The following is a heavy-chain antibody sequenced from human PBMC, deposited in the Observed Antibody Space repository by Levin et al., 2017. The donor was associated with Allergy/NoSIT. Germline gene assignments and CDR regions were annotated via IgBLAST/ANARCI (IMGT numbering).Heavy chain of an antibody. CDR1: GGSFTDYY. Sequence: SQTLSLTCAVKGGSFTDYYWSWIRQAPGKGLEWIGEINHTGGTNHNPSLKSGVIISIDTSKRQFFLNLTSVTAADTAVYYCARGRGYYYGGRSGNWFDPWGQGTQVTVSS. CDR2: INHTGGT. CDR3: ARGRGYYYGGRSGNWFDP. J-gene: IGHJ5*02. D-gene: IGHD3-10*01. V-gene: IGHV4-34*01.